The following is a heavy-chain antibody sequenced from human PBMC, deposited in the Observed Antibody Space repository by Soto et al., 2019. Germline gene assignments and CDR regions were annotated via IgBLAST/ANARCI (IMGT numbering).Heavy chain of an antibody. D-gene: IGHD2-2*02. CDR1: GGTLSSYT. CDR2: IIPILGIA. J-gene: IGHJ4*02. V-gene: IGHV1-69*02. CDR3: AMEYCSSTSCYRDY. Sequence: QVQLVQSGAEVKKPGSSVKVSCKASGGTLSSYTIRWVRQAPGQGLEWMGRIIPILGIANYAQKFQGRVTITADKSTSTAYMELSSLRSADTALYYCAMEYCSSTSCYRDYWGQGTLVTVSS.